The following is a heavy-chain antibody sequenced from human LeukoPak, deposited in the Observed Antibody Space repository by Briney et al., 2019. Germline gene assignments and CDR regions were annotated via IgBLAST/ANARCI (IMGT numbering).Heavy chain of an antibody. Sequence: SETLSLTCTVSGGSISSSSYYWGWIRQPPGKGLEWIGSIYYSGSTYYNPSLKSRVTISVDTSKNQFSLKLSSVTAADTAVYYCASHVGGIAARRDNWFDPWGQGTLVTVSS. D-gene: IGHD6-6*01. V-gene: IGHV4-39*01. CDR2: IYYSGST. J-gene: IGHJ5*02. CDR3: ASHVGGIAARRDNWFDP. CDR1: GGSISSSSYY.